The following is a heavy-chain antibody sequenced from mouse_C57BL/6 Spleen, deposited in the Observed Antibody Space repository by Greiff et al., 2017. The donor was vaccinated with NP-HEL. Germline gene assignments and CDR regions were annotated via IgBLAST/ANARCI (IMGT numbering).Heavy chain of an antibody. J-gene: IGHJ4*01. Sequence: LQESGPELVKPGASVKISCKASGYAFSSSWMNWVKQRPGKGLEWIGRIYPGSGSTYYNEKFKGKATLTVDKSSSTAYMLLSSLTSEDSAVYFCTYAMDYWGQGTSVTVSS. V-gene: IGHV1-82*01. CDR2: IYPGSGST. CDR1: GYAFSSSW. CDR3: TYAMDY.